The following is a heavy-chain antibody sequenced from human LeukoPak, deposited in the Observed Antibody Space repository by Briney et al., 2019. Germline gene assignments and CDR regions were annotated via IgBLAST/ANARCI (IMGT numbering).Heavy chain of an antibody. CDR1: GGSVSSSIYY. D-gene: IGHD6-19*01. Sequence: SETLSLTCTVSGGSVSSSIYYWSWIRQPPGKGLEWIGYIYYSGNINYNPSLKSRVTISVDTSKNQFSLKLSSVTAADTAVYYCARDGGSSGWYYFDYWGQGTLVTVSS. CDR3: ARDGGSSGWYYFDY. J-gene: IGHJ4*02. V-gene: IGHV4-61*01. CDR2: IYYSGNI.